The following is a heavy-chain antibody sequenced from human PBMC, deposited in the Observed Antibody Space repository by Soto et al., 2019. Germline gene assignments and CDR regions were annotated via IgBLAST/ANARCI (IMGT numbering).Heavy chain of an antibody. CDR1: GYTFTGYY. CDR3: ARGGITILGVAGHQFSFQH. V-gene: IGHV1-2*04. Sequence: ASVKVSCKASGYTFTGYYMHWVRQAPGQGLEWMGWINPNSGGTNYAQKFQGWVTMTRDTSISTAYMELSRLRSDDTAVYYCARGGITILGVAGHQFSFQHWGQGTLVTVSS. J-gene: IGHJ1*01. CDR2: INPNSGGT. D-gene: IGHD3-3*01.